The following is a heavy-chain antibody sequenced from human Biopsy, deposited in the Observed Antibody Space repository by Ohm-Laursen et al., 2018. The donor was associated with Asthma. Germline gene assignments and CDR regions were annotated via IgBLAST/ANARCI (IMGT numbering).Heavy chain of an antibody. V-gene: IGHV4-34*01. CDR2: INHSGST. D-gene: IGHD6-13*01. Sequence: SETLSLTCAVYGGSFSGCYWSWIRQPPGKGLEWIGEINHSGSTNYNPSLKSRVTISVDTSKNQFSLKLSSVTAADTAVYYCARITNDRIAAAGRYYYYGMDVWGQGTTVTVSS. J-gene: IGHJ6*02. CDR3: ARITNDRIAAAGRYYYYGMDV. CDR1: GGSFSGCY.